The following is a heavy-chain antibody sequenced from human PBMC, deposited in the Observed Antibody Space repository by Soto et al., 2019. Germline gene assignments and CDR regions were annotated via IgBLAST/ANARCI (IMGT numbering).Heavy chain of an antibody. CDR1: GGSISSGGYY. V-gene: IGHV4-31*03. Sequence: SETLSLTCTVSGGSISSGGYYWSWIRQHPGKGLEWIGYIYYSGSTYYNPSLKSRVTISVDTSKDQFSLKLSSVTAADTAVYYCARVGRGLELRSYYFDYWGQGTLVTVSS. D-gene: IGHD1-7*01. J-gene: IGHJ4*02. CDR2: IYYSGST. CDR3: ARVGRGLELRSYYFDY.